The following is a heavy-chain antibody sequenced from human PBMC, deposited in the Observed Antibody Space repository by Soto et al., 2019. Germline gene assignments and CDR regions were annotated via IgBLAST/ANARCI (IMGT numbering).Heavy chain of an antibody. CDR2: INPNSGGT. D-gene: IGHD1-1*01. Sequence: ASVKVSCKASGGTFSSYAISWVRQAPGQGLGWMGWINPNSGGTNYAQKFQGRVTMTRDTSISTAYMELSRLRSDDTAVYYCARDDGVQLERRLSDYWGQGTLVTVSS. CDR3: ARDDGVQLERRLSDY. V-gene: IGHV1-2*02. J-gene: IGHJ4*02. CDR1: GGTFSSYA.